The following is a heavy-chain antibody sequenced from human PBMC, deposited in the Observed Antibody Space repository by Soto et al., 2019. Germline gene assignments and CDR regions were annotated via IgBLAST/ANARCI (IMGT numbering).Heavy chain of an antibody. Sequence: PGGSLRLSCAASGFTFSNYNMNWVRQAPGKGLEWVSSISSSSVYIYYADSLKGRFTISRDNARNSLYLHMNSLTAEDTAVYHCATVRELSRWGQRTLVTGSS. CDR1: GFTFSNYN. V-gene: IGHV3-21*01. D-gene: IGHD1-7*01. CDR3: ATVRELSR. J-gene: IGHJ4*02. CDR2: ISSSSVYI.